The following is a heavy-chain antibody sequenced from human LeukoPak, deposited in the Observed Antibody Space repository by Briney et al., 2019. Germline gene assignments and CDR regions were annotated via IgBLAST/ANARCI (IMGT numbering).Heavy chain of an antibody. Sequence: GASVKVSCKASGYTFTSYGISWVRQAPGQGLEWMGWISAYNGNSNYAQKFQGRVTMTTDTSTSTGYMELRSLRSDDTAVYYCARAVSGSIYGDFDFWGQGTLVTVSA. J-gene: IGHJ4*02. CDR2: ISAYNGNS. D-gene: IGHD1-26*01. CDR3: ARAVSGSIYGDFDF. CDR1: GYTFTSYG. V-gene: IGHV1-18*01.